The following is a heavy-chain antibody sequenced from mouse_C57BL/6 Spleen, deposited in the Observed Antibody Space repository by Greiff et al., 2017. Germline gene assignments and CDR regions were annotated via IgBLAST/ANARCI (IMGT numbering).Heavy chain of an antibody. CDR3: AREGFITTVVAGAMDY. J-gene: IGHJ4*01. D-gene: IGHD1-1*01. Sequence: QVQLQQPGAELVRPGTSVKLSCKASGYTFTSYWMHWVKQRPGQGLEWIGVIDPSDSYTNYNQKFKGKATLTVDTSSSTAYMQLSSLTSEDSAVYYCAREGFITTVVAGAMDYWGQGTSGTVSS. CDR1: GYTFTSYW. V-gene: IGHV1-59*01. CDR2: IDPSDSYT.